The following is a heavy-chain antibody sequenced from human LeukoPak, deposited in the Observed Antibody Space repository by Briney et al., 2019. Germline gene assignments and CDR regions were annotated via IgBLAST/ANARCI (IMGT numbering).Heavy chain of an antibody. D-gene: IGHD6-6*01. CDR1: GGSFSGYY. Sequence: SETLSLTCAVYGGSFSGYYWSWIRQPPGKGLEWIGYIYYSGSTSYNPSLKSRVTISVDTSKNQFSLKLSSVTAADTAVYYCARGSSPRDYWGQGTLVTVSS. J-gene: IGHJ4*02. V-gene: IGHV4-59*01. CDR3: ARGSSPRDY. CDR2: IYYSGST.